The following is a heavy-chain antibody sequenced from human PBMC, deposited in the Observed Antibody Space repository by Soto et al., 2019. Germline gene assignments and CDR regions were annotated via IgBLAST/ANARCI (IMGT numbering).Heavy chain of an antibody. V-gene: IGHV4-59*12. CDR2: IYYSGST. D-gene: IGHD6-19*01. J-gene: IGHJ3*02. CDR1: GGSISSYY. Sequence: SETLSLTCTVSGGSISSYYWSWIRQPPGKGLEWIGYIYYSGSTNYNPSLKSRVTISVDTSKNQFSLKLSSVTAGDTAVYYCARTGIAVGAPYAFDIWGQGTMVTVSS. CDR3: ARTGIAVGAPYAFDI.